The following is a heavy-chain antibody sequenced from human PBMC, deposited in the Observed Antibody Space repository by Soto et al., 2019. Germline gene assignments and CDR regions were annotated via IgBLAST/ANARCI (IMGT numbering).Heavy chain of an antibody. Sequence: QVQLQESGPGLVKPSETLSLTCSVSGGSINNYYWSWIRQPPGKGLEWIGYIYYSGTTNYNPSLKSRVPISVDTSKNQFSLKLSSVTAADTAVYYCARHRYSYGSYYFDYWGQGTLVTVSS. J-gene: IGHJ4*02. V-gene: IGHV4-59*08. D-gene: IGHD5-18*01. CDR1: GGSINNYY. CDR2: IYYSGTT. CDR3: ARHRYSYGSYYFDY.